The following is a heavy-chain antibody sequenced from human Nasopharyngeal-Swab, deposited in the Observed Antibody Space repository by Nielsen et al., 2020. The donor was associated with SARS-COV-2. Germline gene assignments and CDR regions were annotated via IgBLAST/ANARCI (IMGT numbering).Heavy chain of an antibody. CDR1: GYTFTGYY. CDR2: INPNSGGT. V-gene: IGHV1-2*06. J-gene: IGHJ6*01. CDR3: ARESVDGPYYYYGMDV. Sequence: APVKVSCKASGYTFTGYYMHWVRQAPGQGLEWMGRINPNSGGTNYAQKFQGRVTMTRDTSISTAYMELSRLRSDDTAVYYCARESVDGPYYYYGMDVWGQGTTVTVSS.